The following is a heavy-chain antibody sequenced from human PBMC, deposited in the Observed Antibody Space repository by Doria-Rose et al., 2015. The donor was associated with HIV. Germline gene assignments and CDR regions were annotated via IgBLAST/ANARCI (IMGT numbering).Heavy chain of an antibody. Sequence: VRLVQSGGGLVRPGGSLRLSCATSGFTFSSHRINWDRQAPGKGLEWVSSISSTSAYINYADSVKGRFTISRDNARNSLYLQMDSLRAEDTAIYYCATGVTLDYWGQGTLVTVSS. V-gene: IGHV3-21*01. CDR1: GFTFSSHR. J-gene: IGHJ4*02. D-gene: IGHD3-10*01. CDR2: ISSTSAYI. CDR3: ATGVTLDY.